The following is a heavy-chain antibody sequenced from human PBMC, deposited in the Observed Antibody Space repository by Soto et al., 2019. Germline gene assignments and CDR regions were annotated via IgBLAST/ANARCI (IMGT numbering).Heavy chain of an antibody. V-gene: IGHV3-30*03. CDR1: GFTFSSYG. CDR2: ISYDGSDK. J-gene: IGHJ1*01. D-gene: IGHD2-15*01. CDR3: AIGVVVAPTYFPH. Sequence: GGSLRLSCAASGFTFSSYGMHWVRQAPGKGLEWVAVISYDGSDKYYADSVKGRFTISRDNSSNTLYLQMDSLRAEDTAVYYCAIGVVVAPTYFPHWGQGTLVTAPQ.